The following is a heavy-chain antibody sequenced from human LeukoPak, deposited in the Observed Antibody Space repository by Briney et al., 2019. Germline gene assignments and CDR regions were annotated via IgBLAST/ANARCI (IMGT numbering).Heavy chain of an antibody. D-gene: IGHD6-13*01. V-gene: IGHV3-64*04. CDR1: GFTFSRYA. CDR3: AREHKEAAAVRRYFDY. Sequence: GGSLRLSCSASGFTFSRYAMHWVRQAPGKGLEYVSALSSNGDSTFYAVSVKGRFTISRDNSKNTLYLQMNSLRAEDTAVYYCAREHKEAAAVRRYFDYWGQGTLVTVSS. CDR2: LSSNGDST. J-gene: IGHJ4*02.